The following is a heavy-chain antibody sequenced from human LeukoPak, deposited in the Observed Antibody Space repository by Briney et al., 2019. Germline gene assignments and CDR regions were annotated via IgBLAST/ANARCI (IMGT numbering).Heavy chain of an antibody. J-gene: IGHJ4*02. CDR1: GFTFSSYS. V-gene: IGHV3-21*01. CDR3: ARDEMVEMATTV. CDR2: ISNSSSYI. Sequence: PGGSLRLSCAASGFTFSSYSMNWVRQAPGKGLEWVSSISNSSSYIYHADSVKGRFTISRDNAKNSLYLQMNSLRAEDTAVYYCARDEMVEMATTVWGQGTLVTVSS. D-gene: IGHD5-24*01.